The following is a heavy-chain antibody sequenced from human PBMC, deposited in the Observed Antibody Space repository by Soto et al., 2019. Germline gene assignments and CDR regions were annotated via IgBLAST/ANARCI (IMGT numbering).Heavy chain of an antibody. V-gene: IGHV4-59*01. CDR2: IYYSGST. D-gene: IGHD1-7*01. CDR3: ARGKRSIWNSGYSGREV. J-gene: IGHJ6*02. Sequence: LSETLSQTSIDSGRPIISYYWRGFRQPPGKGLEWIGYIYYSGSTNYNPSLKSRVTISVDTSKNQFSLKLSSVTAADTAVYYCARGKRSIWNSGYSGREVWGQGTTFTVS. CDR1: GRPIISYY.